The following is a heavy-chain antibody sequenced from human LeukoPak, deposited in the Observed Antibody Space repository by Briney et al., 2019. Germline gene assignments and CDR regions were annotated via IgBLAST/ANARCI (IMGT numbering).Heavy chain of an antibody. Sequence: ASVPVSFMASGYTFTTYGISWLGQAPAQGGAWVGWISAYNGNTNYAQTPQGRVTMTTDTSTSTAYMELRSLRSDDTAVYYCARTSVVVTEYYFDYWGEGNLVTVSS. CDR1: GYTFTTYG. J-gene: IGHJ4*02. D-gene: IGHD2-21*02. CDR2: ISAYNGNT. CDR3: ARTSVVVTEYYFDY. V-gene: IGHV1-18*01.